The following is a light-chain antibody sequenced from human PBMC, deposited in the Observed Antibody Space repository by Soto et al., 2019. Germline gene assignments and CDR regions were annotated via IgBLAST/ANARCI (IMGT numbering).Light chain of an antibody. Sequence: SYELTQPPSVSVAPGKTARITCGGNNIGSKSVHWYQQKPGQAPVLVIYYDNDRPSGIPERFSGSNSGNTATLTISRVEAGDEADYYCQVWDSSSARVFGTGTKLTVL. V-gene: IGLV3-21*04. J-gene: IGLJ1*01. CDR2: YDN. CDR3: QVWDSSSARV. CDR1: NIGSKS.